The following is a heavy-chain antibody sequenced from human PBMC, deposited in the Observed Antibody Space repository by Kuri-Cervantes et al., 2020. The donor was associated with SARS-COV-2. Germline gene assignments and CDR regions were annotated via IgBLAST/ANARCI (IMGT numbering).Heavy chain of an antibody. Sequence: GGSLRLSCAVSGFTVSTNYMSWVRQVPGKGLEWVSAISGSGGSTYYADSVKGRFTISRDNAKNSLYLQMDSLRAEDTAVYYCAISQSRTVDYWGQGTLVTVSS. CDR1: GFTVSTNY. V-gene: IGHV3-23*01. D-gene: IGHD2-2*01. J-gene: IGHJ4*02. CDR2: ISGSGGST. CDR3: AISQSRTVDY.